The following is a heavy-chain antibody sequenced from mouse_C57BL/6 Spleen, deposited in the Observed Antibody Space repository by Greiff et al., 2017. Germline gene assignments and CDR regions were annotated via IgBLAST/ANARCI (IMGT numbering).Heavy chain of an antibody. CDR1: GFTFSDYG. CDR2: ISSGSSTS. J-gene: IGHJ4*01. Sequence: EVKVVESGGGLVKPGGSLKLSCAASGFTFSDYGMHWVRQAPEKGLEWVAYISSGSSTSYYADTVKGRFTISRDNAKNTLFLQMTSLRSEDTAMYYCARDYDYDYYAMDYWGQGTSVTVSS. V-gene: IGHV5-17*01. CDR3: ARDYDYDYYAMDY. D-gene: IGHD2-4*01.